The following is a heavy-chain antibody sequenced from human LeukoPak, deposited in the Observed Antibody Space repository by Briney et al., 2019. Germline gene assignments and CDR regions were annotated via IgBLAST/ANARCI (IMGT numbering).Heavy chain of an antibody. CDR3: AKAFRAEYYYDSSGYYLDAFDI. CDR1: GFTFSSYG. J-gene: IGHJ3*02. CDR2: ISYDGSNK. D-gene: IGHD3-22*01. Sequence: GGSLRLSCAASGFTFSSYGMHWVRQAPGKGLEWVAVISYDGSNKYYADSVKGRFTISRDNSKNTLYLQMNSLRAEDTAVCYCAKAFRAEYYYDSSGYYLDAFDIWGQGTMVTVSS. V-gene: IGHV3-30*18.